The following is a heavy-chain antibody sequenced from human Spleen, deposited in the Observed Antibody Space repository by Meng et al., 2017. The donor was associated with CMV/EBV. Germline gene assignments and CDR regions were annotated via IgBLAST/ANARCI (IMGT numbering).Heavy chain of an antibody. D-gene: IGHD3-16*01. V-gene: IGHV3-30*02. CDR2: IRHDGTNK. Sequence: GESLKISCQASGFTFDNYGMHWVRQTSGKGLEWVAFIRHDGTNKFYGDSVKGRFTISRDNSKNTVYLQMNSLTPEETAVYYCAKDLLLFGGPNAYFDYWGQGTLVTVSS. CDR3: AKDLLLFGGPNAYFDY. J-gene: IGHJ4*02. CDR1: GFTFDNYG.